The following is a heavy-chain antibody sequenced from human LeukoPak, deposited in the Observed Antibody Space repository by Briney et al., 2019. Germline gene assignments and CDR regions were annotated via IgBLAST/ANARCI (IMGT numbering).Heavy chain of an antibody. J-gene: IGHJ4*02. CDR1: GFTFSSYA. CDR3: AKGLYHYYGSGSYTLDY. Sequence: GGSLRLSCAASGFTFSSYAMSWVRQAPGKGLEWVSAMSGGGTDTYYADSVKGRFTISRDNSKNTLYLQMNSLRAEDTALYYCAKGLYHYYGSGSYTLDYWGQGPRVTVPS. CDR2: MSGGGTDT. D-gene: IGHD3-10*01. V-gene: IGHV3-23*01.